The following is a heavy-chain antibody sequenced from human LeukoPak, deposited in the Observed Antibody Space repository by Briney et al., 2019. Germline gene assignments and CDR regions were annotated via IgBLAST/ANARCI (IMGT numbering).Heavy chain of an antibody. CDR2: INPNSGDT. Sequence: ASVKVSCKASGYTFTVYHMHWVRQAPGQGLEWMGRINPNSGDTNYAQKFQGRVTMTRDTSITTAYMELSRLRSDDTAMYYCARDYCSSTSCLFDYWGQGTLVTVSS. J-gene: IGHJ4*02. CDR3: ARDYCSSTSCLFDY. D-gene: IGHD2-2*01. V-gene: IGHV1-2*06. CDR1: GYTFTVYH.